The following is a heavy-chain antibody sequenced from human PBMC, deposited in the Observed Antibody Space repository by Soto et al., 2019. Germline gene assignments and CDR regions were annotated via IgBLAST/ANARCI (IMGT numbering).Heavy chain of an antibody. J-gene: IGHJ6*02. D-gene: IGHD4-17*01. CDR2: ISYDGNNK. V-gene: IGHV3-30*18. CDR1: GFTFSSYG. CDR3: AKILQLGDYAYYYYGMDV. Sequence: SCAASGFTFSSYGMHWVRQAPGKGLEWVAVISYDGNNKYYADSVKGRFTISRDNSKNTLYLQMNSLRAEDTAVYYCAKILQLGDYAYYYYGMDVWGQGTTVTVSS.